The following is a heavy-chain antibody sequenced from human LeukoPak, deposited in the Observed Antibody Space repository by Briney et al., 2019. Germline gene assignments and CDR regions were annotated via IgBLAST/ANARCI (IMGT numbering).Heavy chain of an antibody. D-gene: IGHD3-22*01. CDR3: ARDRSSGSNNWFDP. Sequence: ASVKVSCQASGYTFTTYGITWVRQAPGQGLEWMGWISSYNGNANYAQKLQGRLTMTTDTSTTTAYMELRSLRSDDTAVYYCARDRSSGSNNWFDPWGQGTLVTVSS. CDR1: GYTFTTYG. J-gene: IGHJ5*02. V-gene: IGHV1-18*01. CDR2: ISSYNGNA.